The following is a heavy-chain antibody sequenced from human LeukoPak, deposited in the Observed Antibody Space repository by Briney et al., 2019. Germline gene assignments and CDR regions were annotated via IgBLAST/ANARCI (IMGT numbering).Heavy chain of an antibody. Sequence: SETLSLTCTVSGGSISSYYWSWIRQPAGKGLEWIGRIYTSGSTNYNPSLKSRVTMSVDTSKNQFSLKLSSVTAADTAVYYCASSDYGSGSYYSDLYFDYWGQGTLVTVSS. D-gene: IGHD3-10*01. V-gene: IGHV4-4*07. J-gene: IGHJ4*02. CDR2: IYTSGST. CDR1: GGSISSYY. CDR3: ASSDYGSGSYYSDLYFDY.